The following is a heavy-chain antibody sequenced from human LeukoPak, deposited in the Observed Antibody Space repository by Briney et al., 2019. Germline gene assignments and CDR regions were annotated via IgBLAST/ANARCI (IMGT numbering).Heavy chain of an antibody. Sequence: ASVKVSCKASGYSFTDKYMHWVRQAPGQGLEWMGWINPNSGGTNYAQKFQGRVTMTRDTSISTAYMELSRLRSDDTAVYYCARGRSSGGNYYYYYMDVWGKGTTVTISS. CDR1: GYSFTDKY. V-gene: IGHV1-2*02. D-gene: IGHD6-19*01. CDR2: INPNSGGT. J-gene: IGHJ6*03. CDR3: ARGRSSGGNYYYYYMDV.